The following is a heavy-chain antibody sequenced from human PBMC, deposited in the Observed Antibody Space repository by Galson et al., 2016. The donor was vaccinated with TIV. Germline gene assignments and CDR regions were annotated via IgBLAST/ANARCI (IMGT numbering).Heavy chain of an antibody. CDR2: FNPDSGAT. Sequence: SVKVSCKASGYIFINYYIHWVRQAPGQGLEWLGWFNPDSGATQYAQKFQGRVTMPRDTSISTAYMELRRLISDDTAVYYCAREGSGDYDWGRAAFDNWGQGTLVTVSS. V-gene: IGHV1-2*02. CDR1: GYIFINYY. CDR3: AREGSGDYDWGRAAFDN. J-gene: IGHJ4*02. D-gene: IGHD4-17*01.